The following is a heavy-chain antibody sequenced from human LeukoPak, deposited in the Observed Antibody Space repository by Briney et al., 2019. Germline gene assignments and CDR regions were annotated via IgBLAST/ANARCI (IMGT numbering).Heavy chain of an antibody. V-gene: IGHV4-39*02. CDR3: ARGLMTTVVTPGY. CDR2: FYSSGST. CDR1: GGTISGGTYY. J-gene: IGHJ4*02. D-gene: IGHD4-23*01. Sequence: KPSETLSLTCTVSGGTISGGTYYWVWIRQPPGKGLEWIGSFYSSGSTFYNSSLKSRVTISIDTSKNHFSLKLSSVTAADTAVYYCARGLMTTVVTPGYWGQGTLVTVSS.